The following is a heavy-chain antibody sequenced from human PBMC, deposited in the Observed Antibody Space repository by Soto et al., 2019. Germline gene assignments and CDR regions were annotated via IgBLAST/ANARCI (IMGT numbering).Heavy chain of an antibody. CDR2: IKSKTDGGTT. CDR3: TTVRGEDYYDSSGYFDY. D-gene: IGHD3-22*01. CDR1: GFTFSNAW. J-gene: IGHJ4*02. V-gene: IGHV3-15*01. Sequence: GGSLRLSCAASGFTFSNAWMSWVRQAPGKGLEWVGRIKSKTDGGTTDYAAPVKGRFTISRDDSKNTLYLQMNSLKTEDTAVYYCTTVRGEDYYDSSGYFDYWGQGTLVTVSS.